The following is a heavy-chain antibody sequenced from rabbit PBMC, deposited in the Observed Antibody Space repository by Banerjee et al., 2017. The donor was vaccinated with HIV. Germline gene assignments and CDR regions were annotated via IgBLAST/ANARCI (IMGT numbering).Heavy chain of an antibody. CDR2: MNTGSGST. CDR3: ARGSNYYSGMGL. CDR1: GFSFSSSYW. D-gene: IGHD8-1*01. J-gene: IGHJ3*01. Sequence: QEQLEESGGDLVKPEGSLTLTCTASGFSFSSSYWICWVRQAPGKGLEWIACMNTGSGSTWYATWAKGRFTISKTSSTAVTLQMTSLTAADTATYFCARGSNYYSGMGLWGQGTLVTVS. V-gene: IGHV1S45*01.